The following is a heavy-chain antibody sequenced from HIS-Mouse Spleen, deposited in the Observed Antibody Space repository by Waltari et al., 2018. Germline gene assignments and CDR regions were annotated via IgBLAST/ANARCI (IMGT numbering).Heavy chain of an antibody. CDR3: ARDIKAAAC. J-gene: IGHJ4*02. Sequence: EVQLVESGGGLVQPGGSLRLSCAASGFTVRSHYMSWVRQAPGKGLEWVSVMYSGGSTYYADSVKGRFTISRDNSKNTLYLQMNSLRAEDTAVYYCARDIKAAACWGQGTLVTVSS. V-gene: IGHV3-66*01. CDR1: GFTVRSHY. CDR2: MYSGGST. D-gene: IGHD6-13*01.